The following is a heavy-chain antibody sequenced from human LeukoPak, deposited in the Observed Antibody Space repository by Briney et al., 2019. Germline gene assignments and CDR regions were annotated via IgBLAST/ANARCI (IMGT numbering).Heavy chain of an antibody. Sequence: GGSLRLSCAASGFTFSSYAMHWVRQAPGKGLEWVAVISYDGSNKYYADSVKGRFTISRDNSKNTLYLQMNSLRAEGTAVYYCAREAGGPAGAFDIWGQGTMVTVSS. J-gene: IGHJ3*02. CDR2: ISYDGSNK. CDR3: AREAGGPAGAFDI. D-gene: IGHD4-23*01. CDR1: GFTFSSYA. V-gene: IGHV3-30*04.